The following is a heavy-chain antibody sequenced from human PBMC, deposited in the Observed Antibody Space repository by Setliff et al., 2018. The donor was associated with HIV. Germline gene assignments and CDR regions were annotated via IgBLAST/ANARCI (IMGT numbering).Heavy chain of an antibody. D-gene: IGHD3-3*01. Sequence: ASVKVSCKASVDTFTNCLINWVRQAPGQGLEWMGWINTDSGTPTYAQAFTGRFVFSLDTSVSTAFLQITSLKAEDTAVYYCARGDHGVWGDYSNFFDSWGQGTLVTVSS. CDR1: VDTFTNCL. V-gene: IGHV7-4-1*02. CDR2: INTDSGTP. J-gene: IGHJ5*01. CDR3: ARGDHGVWGDYSNFFDS.